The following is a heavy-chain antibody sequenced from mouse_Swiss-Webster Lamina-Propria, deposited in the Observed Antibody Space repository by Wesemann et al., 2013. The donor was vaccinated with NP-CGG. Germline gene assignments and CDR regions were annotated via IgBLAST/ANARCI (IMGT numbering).Heavy chain of an antibody. CDR2: ISSGNSTI. CDR1: GFSFSDYG. J-gene: IGHJ2*01. V-gene: IGHV5-17*01. CDR3: ARPGFDY. Sequence: EYGGGLVKPGGSLKLSCAASGFSFSDYGMHWVRQAPEKGLEWVAYISSGNSTIYYADTVKGRFTISRDNAKNTLFLQMTSLRSEDTAMYYCARPGFDYWGQGTTLTVSS.